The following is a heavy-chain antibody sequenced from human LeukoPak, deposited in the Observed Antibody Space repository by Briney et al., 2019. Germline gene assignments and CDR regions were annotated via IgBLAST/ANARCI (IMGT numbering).Heavy chain of an antibody. Sequence: GGSLRLSCAASGFTFSSYAMSWVRQAPGKGLEWVSAISGSGGSTYYADSVKGRFTISRDNAKNSLYLQMNSLRAEDTAVYYCAREGGEDIVVVPAAILVGYFDYWGQGTLVTVSS. CDR2: ISGSGGST. D-gene: IGHD2-2*01. CDR3: AREGGEDIVVVPAAILVGYFDY. J-gene: IGHJ4*02. V-gene: IGHV3-23*01. CDR1: GFTFSSYA.